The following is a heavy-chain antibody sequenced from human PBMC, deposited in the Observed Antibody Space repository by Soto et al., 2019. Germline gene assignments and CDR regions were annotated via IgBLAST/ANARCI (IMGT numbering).Heavy chain of an antibody. J-gene: IGHJ4*02. CDR1: GGTFSSYT. CDR2: IIPILGIA. V-gene: IGHV1-69*02. CDR3: ARAMRGDCSSTSCYAGY. Sequence: QVQLVQSGAEVKKPGSSVKVSCKAFGGTFSSYTISWVRQAPGQGLEWMGRIIPILGIANYAQKFQGRVTITADKSTSTAYMELSSLRSEDTAVYYCARAMRGDCSSTSCYAGYWGQGTLVTVSS. D-gene: IGHD2-2*01.